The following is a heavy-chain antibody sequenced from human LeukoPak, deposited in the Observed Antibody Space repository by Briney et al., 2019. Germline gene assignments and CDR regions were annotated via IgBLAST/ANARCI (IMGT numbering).Heavy chain of an antibody. CDR2: INPNSGGT. V-gene: IGHV1-2*02. Sequence: ASVKVSCKASGYTFTGYYMHWVRQAPGQGLEWMGWINPNSGGTNYAQKFQGRVTMTRDTSISTAYMELSRLRSDDTAVYYCARDFARGSGGAPIDDNWLDPWGQGTLVTVSS. J-gene: IGHJ5*02. CDR3: ARDFARGSGGAPIDDNWLDP. D-gene: IGHD1-14*01. CDR1: GYTFTGYY.